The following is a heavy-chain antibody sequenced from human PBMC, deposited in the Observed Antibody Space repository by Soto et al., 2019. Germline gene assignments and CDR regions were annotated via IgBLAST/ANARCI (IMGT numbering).Heavy chain of an antibody. CDR1: GGSISSSSYY. CDR2: IYYSGST. D-gene: IGHD2-15*01. CDR3: ARSEDIVVVVAATFDY. V-gene: IGHV4-39*01. Sequence: SETLSLTCTVSGGSISSSSYYWGWIRQPPGKGLEWIGSIYYSGSTYYNPSLKSRVTISVDTSKNQFSLKLSSVTAADTAVYYCARSEDIVVVVAATFDYRGQGTLVTVSS. J-gene: IGHJ4*02.